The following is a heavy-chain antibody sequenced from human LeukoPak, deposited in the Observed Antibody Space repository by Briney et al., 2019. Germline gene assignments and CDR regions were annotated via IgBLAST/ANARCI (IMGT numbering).Heavy chain of an antibody. CDR2: IKSKTDGGTT. CDR1: GFTFSNSW. V-gene: IGHV3-15*01. D-gene: IGHD1-26*01. Sequence: GGSLRLSCAASGFTFSNSWMSWVRQAPGKGLEWVGRIKSKTDGGTTDYAAPVKGRFTISRDNSKNTQYLQMNSLRAEDTAVYYCAIWDSGSRFDYWGQGTLVTVSS. CDR3: AIWDSGSRFDY. J-gene: IGHJ4*02.